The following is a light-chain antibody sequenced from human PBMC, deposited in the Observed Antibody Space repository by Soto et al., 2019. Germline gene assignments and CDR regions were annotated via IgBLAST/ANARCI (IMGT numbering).Light chain of an antibody. J-gene: IGLJ1*01. V-gene: IGLV2-14*01. CDR2: DVS. Sequence: QSALAQPASMSGSPGQSITISCTGTSSDVGGYNYVSWYQQHPGKAPKLMIYDVSNRPSGVSNRFSGSKSGNTASLTISGLQAEDEADYYCNSYTSSSTLRVFGTGTKVTVL. CDR3: NSYTSSSTLRV. CDR1: SSDVGGYNY.